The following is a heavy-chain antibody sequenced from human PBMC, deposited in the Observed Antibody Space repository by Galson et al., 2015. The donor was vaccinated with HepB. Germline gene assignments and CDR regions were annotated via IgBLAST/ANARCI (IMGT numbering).Heavy chain of an antibody. CDR3: ARPSLNYDSSGYYQTAFFDS. Sequence: SLRLSCAASGFTFSNYWMHWDRQAPGKGLMWVSRINSDGSNTAYADSVKGRFTISRDNAKNTLYLQMNTLRTEDTAVYYCARPSLNYDSSGYYQTAFFDSWGQGTLVTVSS. D-gene: IGHD3-22*01. V-gene: IGHV3-74*01. CDR1: GFTFSNYW. J-gene: IGHJ4*02. CDR2: INSDGSNT.